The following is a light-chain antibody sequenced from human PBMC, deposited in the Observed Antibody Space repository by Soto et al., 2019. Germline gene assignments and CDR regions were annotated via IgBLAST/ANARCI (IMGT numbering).Light chain of an antibody. Sequence: DIQMTQSPSTLSGSVGDRVTITCRASQTISSWLAWYQRKPGKAPKLLIYKASTLKSGVPSRFSGSGSGTEFTLTISSLQPDDFATYYCQHYNSYSEAFCQGTKV. CDR2: KAS. CDR1: QTISSW. V-gene: IGKV1-5*03. J-gene: IGKJ1*01. CDR3: QHYNSYSEA.